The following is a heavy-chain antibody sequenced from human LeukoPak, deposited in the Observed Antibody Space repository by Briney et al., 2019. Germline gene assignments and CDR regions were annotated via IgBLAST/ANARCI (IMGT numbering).Heavy chain of an antibody. CDR1: GFTFSSYA. V-gene: IGHV3-23*01. J-gene: IGHJ4*02. CDR3: AKGQPRSYSSSYFDY. CDR2: ISGSGGST. Sequence: GGSLRLSCAASGFTFSSYAMSWVRQAPGKGLEWVAAISGSGGSTYYADSVKGRFTISRDNSKNTLYLQMNSLRAEDTAVYYCAKGQPRSYSSSYFDYWGQGALVTVSS. D-gene: IGHD1-26*01.